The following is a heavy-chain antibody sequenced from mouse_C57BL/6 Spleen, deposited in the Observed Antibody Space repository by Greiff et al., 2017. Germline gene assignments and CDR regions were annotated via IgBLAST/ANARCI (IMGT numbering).Heavy chain of an antibody. D-gene: IGHD1-1*01. CDR1: GFTFSSYA. Sequence: EVQVVESGGGLVKPGGSLKLSCAASGFTFSSYAMSWVRQTPEKRLEWVATISDGGSYTYYPDNVKGRFTISRDNAKNNLYLQMSHLKSEDTAMYYCARDHYYGSSYYAMDYWGQGTSVTVSS. CDR2: ISDGGSYT. J-gene: IGHJ4*01. V-gene: IGHV5-4*01. CDR3: ARDHYYGSSYYAMDY.